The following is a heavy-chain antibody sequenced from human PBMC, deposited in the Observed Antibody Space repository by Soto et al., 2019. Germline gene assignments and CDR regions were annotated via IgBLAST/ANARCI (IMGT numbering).Heavy chain of an antibody. V-gene: IGHV3-53*01. Sequence: GGSLRLSCAVSGFTVSSNSITWVRQAPGQGLEWVSVLHSDVSTYYVDSVKGRFVISRDNSKNTVYLQMNSLRAEDTAIYYCARELGGSWYNWFDPWGQGTLVTVSS. CDR3: ARELGGSWYNWFDP. CDR2: LHSDVST. J-gene: IGHJ5*02. CDR1: GFTVSSNS. D-gene: IGHD2-15*01.